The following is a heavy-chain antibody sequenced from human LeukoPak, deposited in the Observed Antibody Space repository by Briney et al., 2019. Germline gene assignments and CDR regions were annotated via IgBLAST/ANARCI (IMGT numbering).Heavy chain of an antibody. CDR1: GITLSSYG. J-gene: IGHJ3*02. CDR2: MRYDGSNR. V-gene: IGHV3-30*02. CDR3: ARGRGVVISAFDI. Sequence: GGSLRLSCAASGITLSSYGMHWVRQAPGKGLEWVAFMRYDGSNRYYTDSVKARFTIYRDSSKNTLYLQMNSLRAEDTAVYYCARGRGVVISAFDIWGQGTMVTVSS. D-gene: IGHD3-22*01.